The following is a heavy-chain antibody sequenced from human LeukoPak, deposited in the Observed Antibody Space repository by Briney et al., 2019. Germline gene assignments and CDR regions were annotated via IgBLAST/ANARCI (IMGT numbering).Heavy chain of an antibody. J-gene: IGHJ4*02. V-gene: IGHV1-18*01. CDR3: ARVPYSSSWYYFDY. D-gene: IGHD6-13*01. CDR2: ISAYNGNT. Sequence: ASVKVSCKASGYTFTSYGISWVRQAPGQGLEWMGWISAYNGNTNYAQELQGRVTMTTDTSTSTAYMELRSLRSDDTAVYYCARVPYSSSWYYFDYWGQGTLVTVSS. CDR1: GYTFTSYG.